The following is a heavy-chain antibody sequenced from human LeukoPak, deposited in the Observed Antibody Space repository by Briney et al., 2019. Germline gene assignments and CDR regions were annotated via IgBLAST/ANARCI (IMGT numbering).Heavy chain of an antibody. J-gene: IGHJ6*03. CDR2: ISSSSSYV. V-gene: IGHV3-21*01. D-gene: IGHD5-12*01. CDR1: GFSVSSNY. CDR3: NSGYGYMDV. Sequence: PGGSLRLSCAASGFSVSSNYMSWVRQAPGKGLEWVSSISSSSSYVYYADSVKGRFTISRDNAKNSLYLQMNSLRAEDTAVYYCNSGYGYMDVWGKGTTVTVSS.